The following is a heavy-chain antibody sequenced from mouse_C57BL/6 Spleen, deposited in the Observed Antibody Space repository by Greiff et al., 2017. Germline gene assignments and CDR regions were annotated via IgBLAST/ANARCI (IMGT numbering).Heavy chain of an antibody. Sequence: QVQLQQPGAELVRPGTSVKLSCKASGYTFTSYWMHWVKQRPGQGLEWIGVIDPSDSYTNYNQKFKGKATLTVDTSSSTAYMQLSSLTSEDSAVXYCASPHYYGSSYHAMDDWGQGTSVTVSS. J-gene: IGHJ4*01. CDR2: IDPSDSYT. CDR3: ASPHYYGSSYHAMDD. V-gene: IGHV1-59*01. D-gene: IGHD1-1*01. CDR1: GYTFTSYW.